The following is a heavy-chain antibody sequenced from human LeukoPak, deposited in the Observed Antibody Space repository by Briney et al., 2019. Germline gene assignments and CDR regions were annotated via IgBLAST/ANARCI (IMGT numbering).Heavy chain of an antibody. D-gene: IGHD7-27*01. CDR1: GFTFSNYW. CDR3: ARGLSGEPPGMDV. CDR2: IKTDGTDT. J-gene: IGHJ6*02. V-gene: IGHV3-74*01. Sequence: QPGGSLRLSCSASGFTFSNYWMHWVRQVPGKGLVWVSRIKTDGTDTGYADSVRGRFTISRENAKNTVYLQMNSLRAEDTAVYYCARGLSGEPPGMDVWGQGTTVTVSS.